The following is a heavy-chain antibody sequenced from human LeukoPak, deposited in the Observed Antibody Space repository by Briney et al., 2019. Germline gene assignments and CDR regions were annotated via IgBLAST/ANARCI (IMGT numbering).Heavy chain of an antibody. V-gene: IGHV3-21*01. D-gene: IGHD3-10*01. CDR3: ARDGYYGSGSYSYYYGMDV. Sequence: GGSLRLSCAASGFTFSSYSMNWVRQAPGKGLEWVSSIRSSSYIYYADSVKGRFTISRDNAKNSLYLQMNSLRAEDTAVYYCARDGYYGSGSYSYYYGMDVWGKGTTVTVSS. J-gene: IGHJ6*04. CDR1: GFTFSSYS. CDR2: IRSSSYI.